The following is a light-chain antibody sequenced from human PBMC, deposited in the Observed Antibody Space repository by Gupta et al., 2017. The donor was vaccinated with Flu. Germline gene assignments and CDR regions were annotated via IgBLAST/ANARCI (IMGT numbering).Light chain of an antibody. V-gene: IGKV1-39*01. CDR2: TAY. CDR3: QQSYGIPWT. Sequence: QHKTGKAPKILISTAYNLRGGVPYRFSGSGSGTEFTLTISSLQNEDFATYYCQQSYGIPWTFGQGTKVEIK. J-gene: IGKJ1*01.